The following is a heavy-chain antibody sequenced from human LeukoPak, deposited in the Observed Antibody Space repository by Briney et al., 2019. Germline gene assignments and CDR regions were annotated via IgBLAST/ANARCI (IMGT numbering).Heavy chain of an antibody. D-gene: IGHD4-11*01. J-gene: IGHJ6*02. Sequence: SETLSLTRTVSGGSISSGSYYWRWIPQPAGRGLEWIGRIYTSGRTNYNPSLKSRVTISVDTSKNQFSLKLSPVTAADTAVYYCARDMYSNYFYGMDVWGQGTTVTVSS. V-gene: IGHV4-61*02. CDR1: GGSISSGSYY. CDR3: ARDMYSNYFYGMDV. CDR2: IYTSGRT.